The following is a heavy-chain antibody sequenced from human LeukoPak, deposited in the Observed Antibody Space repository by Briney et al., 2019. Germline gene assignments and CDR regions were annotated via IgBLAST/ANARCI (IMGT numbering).Heavy chain of an antibody. CDR1: GFTVSSYA. V-gene: IGHV3-53*01. CDR2: IYSDNT. CDR3: ARRAGAYSHPYDY. D-gene: IGHD4/OR15-4a*01. J-gene: IGHJ4*02. Sequence: GGSLRLSCAASGFTVSSYAMSWVRQAPGKGLEWVSFIYSDNTHYSDSVKGRFTISRDNSKNTLYLQMNSLRAEDTAVYYCARRAGAYSHPYDYWGQGTLVIVSS.